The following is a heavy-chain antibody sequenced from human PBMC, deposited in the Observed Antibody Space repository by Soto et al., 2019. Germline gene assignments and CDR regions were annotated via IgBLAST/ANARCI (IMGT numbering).Heavy chain of an antibody. J-gene: IGHJ4*02. CDR2: INTNNGNT. V-gene: IGHV1-18*01. CDR1: GYTFSNYG. CDR3: ATRSPAFDY. Sequence: ASVKVSCKASGYTFSNYGIHWVRQAPGQGLEWMGWINTNNGNTNYAQKFQGRVTMTTDTSTSTAYMELRSLRSDDTAVYYCATRSPAFDYWGQGTLVTVSS.